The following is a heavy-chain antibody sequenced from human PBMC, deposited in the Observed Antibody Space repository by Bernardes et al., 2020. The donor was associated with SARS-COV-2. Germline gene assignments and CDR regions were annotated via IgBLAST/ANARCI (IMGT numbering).Heavy chain of an antibody. J-gene: IGHJ4*02. CDR3: VRGVYY. CDR2: INSDGSST. CDR1: GFTFSNSW. V-gene: IGHV3-74*01. Sequence: GGSLRLSRAASGFTFSNSWMHWVRQGPGKGLVWVSGINSDGSSTSYADSVKGRFTISRDNAKNTLYLQMNSLRAEDTALYSCVRGVYYWGQGTLVTVSS. D-gene: IGHD2-8*01.